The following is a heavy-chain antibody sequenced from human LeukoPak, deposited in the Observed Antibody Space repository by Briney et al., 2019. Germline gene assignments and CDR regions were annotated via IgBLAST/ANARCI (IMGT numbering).Heavy chain of an antibody. CDR2: ISSSSSTI. D-gene: IGHD2-2*02. Sequence: GGSLRLSCAASGFTFSSYSMNWVRQAPGKGLEWVSYISSSSSTIYYADSVKGRFTISRDNAKNSLYLQMNSLRDEDAAVYYCARALDIVVVPAAIGDDYWGQGTLVAVSS. J-gene: IGHJ4*02. CDR1: GFTFSSYS. V-gene: IGHV3-48*02. CDR3: ARALDIVVVPAAIGDDY.